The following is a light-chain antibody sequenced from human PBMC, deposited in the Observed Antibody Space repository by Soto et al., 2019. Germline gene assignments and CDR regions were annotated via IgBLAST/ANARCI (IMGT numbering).Light chain of an antibody. CDR2: AAS. CDR1: QSISSY. V-gene: IGKV1-39*01. CDR3: QQSYSTPQYT. J-gene: IGKJ2*01. Sequence: DIPMTQSPSSLSASVGDRVTITCRARQSISSYLNWYQQKPGKAPKLLIYAASSLQSVVPSRFSGSGSGTDFTLTISSLQPEDVATYYCQQSYSTPQYTFGQGTKLEIK.